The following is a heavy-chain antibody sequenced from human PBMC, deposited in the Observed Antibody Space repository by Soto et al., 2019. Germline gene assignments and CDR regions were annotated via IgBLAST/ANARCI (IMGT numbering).Heavy chain of an antibody. CDR1: GYTFTSYD. CDR3: ARGYYGDYLGYYYYYMDV. Sequence: ASVKVSCKASGYTFTSYDINRVRQATGQGLEWMGWMNPNSGNTGYAQKFQGRVTMTRNTSISTAYMELSSLRSEDTAVYYCARGYYGDYLGYYYYYMDVWGKGTTVTVSS. J-gene: IGHJ6*03. CDR2: MNPNSGNT. D-gene: IGHD4-17*01. V-gene: IGHV1-8*01.